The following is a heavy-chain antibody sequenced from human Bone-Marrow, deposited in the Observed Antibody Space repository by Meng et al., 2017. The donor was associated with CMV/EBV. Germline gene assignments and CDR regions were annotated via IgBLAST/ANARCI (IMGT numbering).Heavy chain of an antibody. CDR2: INQGGSER. D-gene: IGHD6-19*01. J-gene: IGHJ1*01. V-gene: IGHV3-7*01. Sequence: GESLKISCAASGFTFSSYWMTWVRQAPGAGLEWVANINQGGSERYYLESVKGRFTISRDNAKNSVYLQIISLRAEDTAVYFCARSYGLFVAGMNSWGQGTLATVSS. CDR1: GFTFSSYW. CDR3: ARSYGLFVAGMNS.